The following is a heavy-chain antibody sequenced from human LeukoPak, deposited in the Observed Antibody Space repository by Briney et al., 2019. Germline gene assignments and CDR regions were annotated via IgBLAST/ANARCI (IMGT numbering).Heavy chain of an antibody. J-gene: IGHJ4*02. CDR1: GGTFSSYA. D-gene: IGHD3-10*01. CDR2: IIPIFGTA. CDR3: ARGPDSGSYGSFDY. Sequence: ASVKVSCKASGGTFSSYAISWVRQAPGQGLEWMGGIIPIFGTANYAQKFQGRVTITADESTSTAYMELNSLRSEDTAVYYCARGPDSGSYGSFDYWGQGTLVTVSS. V-gene: IGHV1-69*13.